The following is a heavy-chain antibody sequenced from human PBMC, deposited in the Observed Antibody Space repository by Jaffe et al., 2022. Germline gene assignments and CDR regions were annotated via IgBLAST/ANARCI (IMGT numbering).Heavy chain of an antibody. CDR1: GFTFNTEN. V-gene: IGHV3-48*01. CDR3: ARGYGAAWLYD. Sequence: EVRLVESGGGLVQPGGSLRLSCAASGFTFNTENMNWVRQAPGKGLEWLSYIGKTGEIIFYADSVKGRFIVSRDNVKNSLYLQMNSLRAEDTALYYCARGYGAAWLYDWGQGTLVTVSS. CDR2: IGKTGEII. D-gene: IGHD5-18*01. J-gene: IGHJ1*01.